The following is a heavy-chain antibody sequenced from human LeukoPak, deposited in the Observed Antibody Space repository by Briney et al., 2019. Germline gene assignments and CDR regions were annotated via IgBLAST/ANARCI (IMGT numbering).Heavy chain of an antibody. Sequence: GGSLRLSCAASGFTFSSYAMSWVRQAPGKGLEWVSAISGSGGSTYYADSVKGRFTISRDNSKTTLYLQVNSLRAEDTAVYYCAKSIVGATYNWFDPWGQGTLVTVSS. V-gene: IGHV3-23*01. CDR1: GFTFSSYA. CDR2: ISGSGGST. CDR3: AKSIVGATYNWFDP. D-gene: IGHD1-26*01. J-gene: IGHJ5*02.